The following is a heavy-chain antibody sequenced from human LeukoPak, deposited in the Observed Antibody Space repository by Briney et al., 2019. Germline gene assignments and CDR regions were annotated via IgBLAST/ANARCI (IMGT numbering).Heavy chain of an antibody. CDR2: IIPIFGTA. CDR3: ASYPSYCSGGSCYFDYYFDY. V-gene: IGHV1-69*13. J-gene: IGHJ4*02. CDR1: GYTFTSYA. D-gene: IGHD2-15*01. Sequence: AASVKVSCKASGYTFTSYAISWVRQAPGQGLEWMGGIIPIFGTANYAQKFQGRVTITADESTSTAYMELSSLRSEDTAVYYCASYPSYCSGGSCYFDYYFDYWGQGTLVTVSS.